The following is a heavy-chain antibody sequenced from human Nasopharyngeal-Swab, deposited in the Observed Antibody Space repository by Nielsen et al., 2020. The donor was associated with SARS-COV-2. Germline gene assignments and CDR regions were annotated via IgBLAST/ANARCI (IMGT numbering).Heavy chain of an antibody. Sequence: GESLKIPCAASGFTFSTYSMNWVRQAPGKGLEWVSSISSSSSHIYYADSVKGRFTSSRDNAKNSLYLQMNSLRAEDTAVYYCARVGGLRFLEWLLSDEDWGQGTLVTVSS. CDR2: ISSSSSHI. V-gene: IGHV3-21*01. CDR3: ARVGGLRFLEWLLSDED. CDR1: GFTFSTYS. D-gene: IGHD3-3*01. J-gene: IGHJ4*02.